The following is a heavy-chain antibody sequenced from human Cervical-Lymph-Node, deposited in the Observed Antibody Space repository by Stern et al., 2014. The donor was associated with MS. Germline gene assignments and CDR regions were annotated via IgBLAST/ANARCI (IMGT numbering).Heavy chain of an antibody. CDR3: GGDHLIVGGGVFDY. Sequence: EVQLVESGGGLVKPGGSLRLSCAASGFTFSSYSMNWVRQAPGKGLEWVSSISSSSSYIYYADSVKGRFTISRDNAKNSLYLQMNSLRAEDTAVYYCGGDHLIVGGGVFDYWGQGTLVTVSS. CDR1: GFTFSSYS. J-gene: IGHJ4*02. CDR2: ISSSSSYI. V-gene: IGHV3-21*01. D-gene: IGHD3-22*01.